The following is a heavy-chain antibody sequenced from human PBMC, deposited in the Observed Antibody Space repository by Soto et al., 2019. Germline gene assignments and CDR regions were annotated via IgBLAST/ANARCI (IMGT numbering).Heavy chain of an antibody. J-gene: IGHJ4*02. V-gene: IGHV4-59*08. CDR1: GGSISGYY. Sequence: SETLSLTCTVSGGSISGYYWSWIRQPPGKRLEWIGYIYYTGSTNYNPSLRSRVTISIDTSKNQFSLKLSSVAAADTAVYYCARYPRLDYWGQGTLVTVSS. CDR3: ARYPRLDY. CDR2: IYYTGST.